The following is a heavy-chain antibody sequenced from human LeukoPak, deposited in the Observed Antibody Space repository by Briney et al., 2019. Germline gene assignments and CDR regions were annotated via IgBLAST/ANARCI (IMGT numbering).Heavy chain of an antibody. J-gene: IGHJ5*02. CDR3: ARENFIVVVPAAIGEHNWFDP. D-gene: IGHD2-2*01. CDR1: GYTFTGYY. Sequence: ASVKVSCKASGYTFTGYYMHWVRQAPGQGLEWMGWINPNSGGTNYAQKFQGRVTMTRDTSISTAYMELSRLRSDDTAVYYCARENFIVVVPAAIGEHNWFDPWGQGTLVTVSS. CDR2: INPNSGGT. V-gene: IGHV1-2*02.